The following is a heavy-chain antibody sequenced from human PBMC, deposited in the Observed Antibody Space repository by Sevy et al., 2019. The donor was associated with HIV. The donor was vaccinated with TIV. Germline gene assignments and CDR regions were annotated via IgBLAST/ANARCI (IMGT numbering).Heavy chain of an antibody. CDR1: GYTFTSYG. CDR3: ARDDCSSLSCHGSLLY. V-gene: IGHV1-18*01. D-gene: IGHD2-2*01. J-gene: IGHJ4*02. CDR2: ISTLNVNT. Sequence: ASVKVSCKASGYTFTSYGISWVRQAPGQGLEWLGWISTLNVNTNNAQKFQGRVTMTTDTSTGTASMELRSLRSDETAVYYCARDDCSSLSCHGSLLYWGQGTLVTVSS.